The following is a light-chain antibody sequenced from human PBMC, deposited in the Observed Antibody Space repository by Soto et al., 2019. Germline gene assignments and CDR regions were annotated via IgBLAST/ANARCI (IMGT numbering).Light chain of an antibody. V-gene: IGKV3-15*01. CDR1: TIISTN. J-gene: IGKJ1*01. Sequence: EIVMTQSPATLSVSPWESSTLACRASTIISTNLAWYQQRPGQPPRLLIYGTSTRATGIPARFSGSGSGTEFTLTIDRLPSEDVAVYYCQQYNRWRTFGQGTKVEI. CDR3: QQYNRWRT. CDR2: GTS.